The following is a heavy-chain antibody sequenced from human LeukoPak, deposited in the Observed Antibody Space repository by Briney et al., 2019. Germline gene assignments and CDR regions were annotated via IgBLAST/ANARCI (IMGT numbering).Heavy chain of an antibody. J-gene: IGHJ4*02. CDR2: ISYDGSNK. D-gene: IGHD3-16*02. Sequence: SGGSLRLSCAASGFTFSSYAMHWVRQAPGKGLEWVAVISYDGSNKYYADSVKGRFTISRDNSKNTLYLQMNSLRAEDTAVYYCARGLGRLGELSLVFGYWGQGTLVTVSS. CDR3: ARGLGRLGELSLVFGY. CDR1: GFTFSSYA. V-gene: IGHV3-30-3*01.